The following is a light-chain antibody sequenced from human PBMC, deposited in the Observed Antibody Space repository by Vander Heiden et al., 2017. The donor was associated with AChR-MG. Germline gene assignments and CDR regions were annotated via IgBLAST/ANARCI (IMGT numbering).Light chain of an antibody. CDR1: QSVSSN. Sequence: EIVMPQSPATLSVSPGERATLSCRASQSVSSNLAWYQQKPGQAPRLLIYGASTRATGIPARFSGSGSGTEFTLTISSLQSEDFAVYYCQQYNNWPFTFGTGTKVDIK. CDR3: QQYNNWPFT. CDR2: GAS. V-gene: IGKV3-15*01. J-gene: IGKJ3*01.